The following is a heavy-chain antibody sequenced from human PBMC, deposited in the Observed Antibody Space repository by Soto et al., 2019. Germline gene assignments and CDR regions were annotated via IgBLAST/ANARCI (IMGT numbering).Heavy chain of an antibody. D-gene: IGHD2-8*01. V-gene: IGHV1-2*04. Sequence: ASVKVSCKAPGDTFSSYAISWVRQAPGKGLEWMGKIIPTFGRTNYAQKFQGWVTMTTDTSISTASMELTRLTSDDTAIYYCARGDSTDCSNGVCSFFYNHDMDVWGQGTTVTVSS. CDR1: GDTFSSYA. CDR3: ARGDSTDCSNGVCSFFYNHDMDV. CDR2: IIPTFGRT. J-gene: IGHJ6*02.